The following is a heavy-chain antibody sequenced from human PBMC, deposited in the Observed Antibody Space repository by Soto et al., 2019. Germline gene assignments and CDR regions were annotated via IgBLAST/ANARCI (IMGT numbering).Heavy chain of an antibody. CDR2: IIGSDTTT. D-gene: IGHD3-10*01. V-gene: IGHV3-48*03. CDR3: AIYFFGSGNYYRYFDF. Sequence: PXGSRRLSCAASGVTFSSYEMNWVRQAPGMGLDWVSYIIGSDTTTYCADSVKGRFTISRDNAKNSLYLQMNSLRAEDTAVYYCAIYFFGSGNYYRYFDFRGQGTLVTVSS. CDR1: GVTFSSYE. J-gene: IGHJ4*02.